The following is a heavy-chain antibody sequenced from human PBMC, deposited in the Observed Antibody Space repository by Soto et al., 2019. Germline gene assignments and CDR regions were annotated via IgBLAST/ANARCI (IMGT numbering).Heavy chain of an antibody. D-gene: IGHD1-26*01. CDR3: AKDADPSGSYYVDY. CDR2: IHFDGSTT. V-gene: IGHV3-74*01. Sequence: GGSLRLSCAASGFTFSSYWMHWVRQVPGKGLVWVSRIHFDGSTTHYADSVKGRFTISRDNAKNTLSLQMNSLRAEDTAVYYCAKDADPSGSYYVDYWGQGTLVTVSS. CDR1: GFTFSSYW. J-gene: IGHJ4*02.